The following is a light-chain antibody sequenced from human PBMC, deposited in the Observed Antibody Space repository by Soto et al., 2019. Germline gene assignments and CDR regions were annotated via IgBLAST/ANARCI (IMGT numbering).Light chain of an antibody. Sequence: QSVLTQPPSASGTPGQRVTISCSGSSSNIGSNSVNWYQQLPGTAPKLLMYSSNQRPSGVPDRFSGSKYGTSASLAISGLQSEDEADYYCAAWDDSLNGVVFGGGTKLTVL. V-gene: IGLV1-44*01. J-gene: IGLJ2*01. CDR2: SSN. CDR3: AAWDDSLNGVV. CDR1: SSNIGSNS.